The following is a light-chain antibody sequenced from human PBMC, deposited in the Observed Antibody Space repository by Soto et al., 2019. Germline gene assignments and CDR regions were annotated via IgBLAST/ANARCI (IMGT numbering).Light chain of an antibody. CDR3: SAYTSISTSCV. CDR2: EVS. V-gene: IGLV2-14*01. J-gene: IGLJ1*01. Sequence: QSALTQPASVSGSPGQSITISCTGTSSDIGRYDFVSWYQQHPGKAPKLIIYEVSHRPSGISDRFSGSKSVNTASLTIFGLHAEDEADYYCSAYTSISTSCVFGAGTKVTVL. CDR1: SSDIGRYDF.